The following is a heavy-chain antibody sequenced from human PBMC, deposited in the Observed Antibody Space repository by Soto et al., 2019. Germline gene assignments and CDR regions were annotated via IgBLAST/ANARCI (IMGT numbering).Heavy chain of an antibody. J-gene: IGHJ4*02. CDR3: AKDTFDVPPGFDY. Sequence: EVQLLESGGGLVQRGGSLRLSCAASGFTFSNYPMSWVRQAPGKGLEWVSVISGSGAFYADSVKGRFTISRDHSKNTLYLQMNSLRAEDTAIYYCAKDTFDVPPGFDYWGQGTLVTVSS. V-gene: IGHV3-23*01. D-gene: IGHD3-9*01. CDR2: ISGSGA. CDR1: GFTFSNYP.